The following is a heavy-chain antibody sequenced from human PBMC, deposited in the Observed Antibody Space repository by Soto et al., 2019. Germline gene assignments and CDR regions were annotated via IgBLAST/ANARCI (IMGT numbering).Heavy chain of an antibody. CDR3: SGYYSYDFDI. D-gene: IGHD3-22*01. CDR1: GFTFSIYA. CDR2: ISTNGGST. V-gene: IGHV3-64*04. Sequence: GGSLRLSCAASGFTFSIYAMHWVRQAPGKGLEYVSSISTNGGSTDYADSVKGRFTISRSNAKNSLYLQMNSLRAEDTAVYYCSGYYSYDFDIWAKGQWSPSPQ. J-gene: IGHJ3*02.